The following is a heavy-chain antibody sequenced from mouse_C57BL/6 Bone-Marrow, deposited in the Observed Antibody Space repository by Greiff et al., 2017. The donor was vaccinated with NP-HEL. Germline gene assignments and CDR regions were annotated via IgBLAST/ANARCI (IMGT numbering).Heavy chain of an antibody. J-gene: IGHJ1*03. V-gene: IGHV1-72*01. CDR1: GYTFTSYW. CDR3: ARPRVYWYFDV. CDR2: IDPKSGGT. Sequence: QVQLQQPGAELVKPGASVKLSCKASGYTFTSYWMPWVKQRPGRGLEWIGRIDPKSGGTTYNEKFKSKATLTVDKPSSTAYMQLSSLTSEDSAVYYCARPRVYWYFDVWGTGTTVTVSS.